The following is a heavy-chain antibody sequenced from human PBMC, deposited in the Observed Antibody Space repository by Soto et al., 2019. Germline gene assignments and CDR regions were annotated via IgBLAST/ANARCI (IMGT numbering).Heavy chain of an antibody. J-gene: IGHJ6*02. CDR3: VASRRGYYYYGMDG. Sequence: EVQLLESGGGLVQPGGSLRLSCAASGFTFSSYAMSWVRQAPGKGLEWVSAISGSGGSTYYADSVKGRFTISRDNSKNTLYLQMNSLSAEDTAVYYCVASRRGYYYYGMDGGGQGTTVTVSS. V-gene: IGHV3-23*01. CDR1: GFTFSSYA. CDR2: ISGSGGST. D-gene: IGHD6-6*01.